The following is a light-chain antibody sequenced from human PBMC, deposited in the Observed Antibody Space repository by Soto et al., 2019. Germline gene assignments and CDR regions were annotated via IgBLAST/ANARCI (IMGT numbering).Light chain of an antibody. CDR3: QRYDSLRT. J-gene: IGKJ1*01. CDR2: GAS. Sequence: EILLTQSPGTLSLSPGERATLSCRASQSVSSSYLAWYQQKPGQAPRLLIYGASSRATGIPDRFSGSGSGTDFTLTISRLEPEDFAVYYCQRYDSLRTFGQGTKVDIK. V-gene: IGKV3-20*01. CDR1: QSVSSSY.